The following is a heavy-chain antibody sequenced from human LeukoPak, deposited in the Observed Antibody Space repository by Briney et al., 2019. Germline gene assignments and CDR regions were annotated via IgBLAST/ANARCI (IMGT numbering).Heavy chain of an antibody. Sequence: SETLSLTCAVSGGSISSSNWWSWVRQPPGKGLEWIGEIYHSGSTYYNPSLKSRVTISVDKSKNQFSLKLSSVTAADTAVYYCTRVIRYYDSSGYYLSEAFDIGAQGKRVTV. CDR3: TRVIRYYDSSGYYLSEAFDI. CDR1: GGSISSSNW. V-gene: IGHV4-4*02. CDR2: IYHSGST. D-gene: IGHD3-22*01. J-gene: IGHJ3*02.